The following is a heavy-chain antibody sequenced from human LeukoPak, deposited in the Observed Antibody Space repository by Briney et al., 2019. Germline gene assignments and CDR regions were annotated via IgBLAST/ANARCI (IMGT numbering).Heavy chain of an antibody. D-gene: IGHD2-8*01. CDR2: INPNSGGT. CDR3: ARSAEHCNNGVCFTDYYMDV. J-gene: IGHJ6*03. CDR1: GYTFTSYG. V-gene: IGHV1-2*02. Sequence: ASVKVSCKASGYTFTSYGISWVRQAPGQGLEWMGWINPNSGGTNYAQKFQGRVTMTRDTSISTAYMELSRLRSDDTAVYFCARSAEHCNNGVCFTDYYMDVWGKGTTVTVSS.